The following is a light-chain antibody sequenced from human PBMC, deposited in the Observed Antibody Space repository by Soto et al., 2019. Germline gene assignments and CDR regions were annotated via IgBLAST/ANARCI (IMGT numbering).Light chain of an antibody. CDR1: QSVSSNY. J-gene: IGKJ1*01. V-gene: IGKV3-20*01. CDR2: GAS. Sequence: EIVLTQSPGTLSLSPGERATLSCRASQSVSSNYLAWYRRKPGQAPRLLIYGASTRATDIPGRFSGSGSGTDFTHSITRLEPEDCAVYYCEQYESSRSTLGRGTRVEIK. CDR3: EQYESSRST.